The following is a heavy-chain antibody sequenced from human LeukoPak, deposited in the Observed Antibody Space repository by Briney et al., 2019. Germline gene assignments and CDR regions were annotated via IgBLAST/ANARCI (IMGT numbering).Heavy chain of an antibody. V-gene: IGHV4-59*02. D-gene: IGHD2-15*01. J-gene: IGHJ4*02. CDR2: MHSSGST. CDR3: TRDILMVVATHYFDY. CDR1: GGSVSSYY. Sequence: PSETLSLTCTVSGGSVSSYYWSWVRQTPERELEWISNMHSSGSTYYNPSLKSRVIMSVDTSKNQFSLKLTSVTAADTAVYYCTRDILMVVATHYFDYWGQGALVTVSS.